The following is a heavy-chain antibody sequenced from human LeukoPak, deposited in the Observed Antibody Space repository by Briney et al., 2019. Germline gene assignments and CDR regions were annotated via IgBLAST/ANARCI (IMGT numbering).Heavy chain of an antibody. J-gene: IGHJ4*02. CDR2: ISGGGGNT. CDR1: GFTFNSYA. V-gene: IGHV3-23*01. D-gene: IGHD3-10*01. CDR3: AKGLSGSGSFPRFDY. Sequence: GGSLRLSCAASGFTFNSYAMSWVRQAPGKGLEWVSVISGGGGNTDYADSVKGRFTISRDNSKNTFYLEMNSLRAEDTAIYYCAKGLSGSGSFPRFDYWGQGTLVTVSS.